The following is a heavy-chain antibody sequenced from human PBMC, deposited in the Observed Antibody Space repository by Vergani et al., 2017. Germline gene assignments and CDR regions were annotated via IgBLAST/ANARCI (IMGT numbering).Heavy chain of an antibody. V-gene: IGHV1-69*01. D-gene: IGHD4-17*01. CDR2: IIPIFGTA. CDR1: GYTFTSYY. Sequence: QVQLVQSGAEVKKPGASVKVSCKASGYTFTSYYMHWVRQAPGQGLEWMGGIIPIFGTANYAQKFQGRVTITADESTSTAYMELSSLRSEDTAVYYCARDRDVGDYRLSLDYWGQGTLVTVSS. CDR3: ARDRDVGDYRLSLDY. J-gene: IGHJ4*02.